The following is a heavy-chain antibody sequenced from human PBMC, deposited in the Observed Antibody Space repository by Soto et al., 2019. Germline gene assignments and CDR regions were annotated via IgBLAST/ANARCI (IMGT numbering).Heavy chain of an antibody. V-gene: IGHV2-5*01. D-gene: IGHD4-17*01. CDR3: AHRGYGDYPRDNWFDP. CDR1: GFSVSTGGVG. CDR2: TYWNDDN. J-gene: IGHJ5*02. Sequence: QITLKESGPTLVKPTQTLTLTCTFSGFSVSTGGVGVGWIRQPPGKALEWLALTYWNDDNRYSPSLKSRLTITKDTSKNQVVLTMTNMDPVDTATYYSAHRGYGDYPRDNWFDPWGQGTLVTVSS.